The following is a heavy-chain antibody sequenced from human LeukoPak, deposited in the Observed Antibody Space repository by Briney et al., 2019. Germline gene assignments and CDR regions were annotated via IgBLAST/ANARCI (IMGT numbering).Heavy chain of an antibody. CDR1: GGSISSYY. J-gene: IGHJ4*02. Sequence: PSETLSLTCTVSGGSISSYYWSWIRQPAGKGLEWIGRIYTSGSTNYNPSLKSRVTMSVDTSKNQFSLKLSSVTAADTGVYYCTRGLSSSTWPDCWGQGTLVTVSS. CDR3: TRGLSSSTWPDC. D-gene: IGHD6-13*01. CDR2: IYTSGST. V-gene: IGHV4-4*07.